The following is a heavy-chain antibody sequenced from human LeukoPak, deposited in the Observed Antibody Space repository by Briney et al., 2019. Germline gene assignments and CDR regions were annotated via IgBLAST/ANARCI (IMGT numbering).Heavy chain of an antibody. J-gene: IGHJ4*02. Sequence: SETLSLTCTVSGGSVSSGSYYWSWMRQPLGKGLAWIGYVYYSGSVDYNPSLKSRVIISVDTSKNQFSLKLSSVTAADTAVYYCARERTNGFYRLFDYWGQGTLVTVSS. D-gene: IGHD2-8*01. V-gene: IGHV4-61*01. CDR2: VYYSGSV. CDR1: GGSVSSGSYY. CDR3: ARERTNGFYRLFDY.